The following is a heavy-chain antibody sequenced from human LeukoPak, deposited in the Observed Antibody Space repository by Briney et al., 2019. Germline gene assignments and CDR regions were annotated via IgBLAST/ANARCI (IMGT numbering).Heavy chain of an antibody. CDR3: AALLWFGEYDY. CDR1: GFTFSSYA. V-gene: IGHV3-30-3*01. D-gene: IGHD3-10*01. CDR2: ISYDGSNK. Sequence: QAGGSLRLSCAASGFTFSSYAMHWVRQAPGKGLEWVAVISYDGSNKYYADSVKGRFTISRDNSKNTLYLQMNSLRAEDTAVYYCAALLWFGEYDYWGQGTLVTVSS. J-gene: IGHJ4*02.